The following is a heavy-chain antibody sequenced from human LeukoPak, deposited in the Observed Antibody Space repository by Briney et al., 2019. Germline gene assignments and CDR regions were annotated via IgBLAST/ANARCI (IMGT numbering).Heavy chain of an antibody. Sequence: GGSLRLSCAASGFTFSSYVMSWVRQAPGKGLEWVSAMGGGGTTYYADYVKGRFTISRDTSKNTLYLQMNSLRAEDTAIYYCAKAGRPQAVAGWIDYWGQGTLVTVSS. D-gene: IGHD6-19*01. CDR2: MGGGGTT. CDR3: AKAGRPQAVAGWIDY. V-gene: IGHV3-23*01. CDR1: GFTFSSYV. J-gene: IGHJ4*02.